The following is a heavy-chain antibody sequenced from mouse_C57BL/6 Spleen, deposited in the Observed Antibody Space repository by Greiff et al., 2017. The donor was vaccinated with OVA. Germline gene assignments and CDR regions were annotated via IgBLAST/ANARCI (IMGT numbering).Heavy chain of an antibody. CDR2: ISDGGSYT. J-gene: IGHJ4*01. CDR3: ARGFITTAKDAMDY. D-gene: IGHD1-1*01. Sequence: EVMLVESGGGLVKPGGSLKLSCAASGFTFSSYAMSWVRQTPEKRLEWVATISDGGSYTYYPDNVKGRFTISRDNAKNNLYLQMSHLKSEDTAMYYCARGFITTAKDAMDYWGQGTSVTVSS. CDR1: GFTFSSYA. V-gene: IGHV5-4*03.